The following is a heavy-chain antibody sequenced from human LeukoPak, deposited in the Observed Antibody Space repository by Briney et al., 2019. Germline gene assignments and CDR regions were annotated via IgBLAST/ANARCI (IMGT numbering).Heavy chain of an antibody. D-gene: IGHD2-2*01. Sequence: GGPLRLSCAASGFTFSSYSMNWVRQAPGKGLEWVSSISSSSSYIYYADSVKGRFTISRDNAKNSLYLQMNSLRAEDTALYYCARGGPVVVPATDYWGQGTLVTVSS. CDR1: GFTFSSYS. CDR2: ISSSSSYI. J-gene: IGHJ4*02. CDR3: ARGGPVVVPATDY. V-gene: IGHV3-21*01.